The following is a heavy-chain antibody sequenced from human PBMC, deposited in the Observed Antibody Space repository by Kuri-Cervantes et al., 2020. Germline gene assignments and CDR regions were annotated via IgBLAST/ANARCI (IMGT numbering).Heavy chain of an antibody. D-gene: IGHD2-2*01. Sequence: ASVKVSCKASGYTFTSYYMHWVRQAPGQGLEWMGIINPSGGSTSYAQKFQGRVTVTRDTSTSTVYMELSSLRSEDTAVYYCARETATVVVPAAMRGWFDPWGQGTLVTVSS. J-gene: IGHJ5*02. CDR1: GYTFTSYY. V-gene: IGHV1-46*01. CDR2: INPSGGST. CDR3: ARETATVVVPAAMRGWFDP.